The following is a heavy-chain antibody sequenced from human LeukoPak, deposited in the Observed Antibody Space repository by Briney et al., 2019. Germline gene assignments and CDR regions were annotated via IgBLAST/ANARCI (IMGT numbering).Heavy chain of an antibody. Sequence: PSETLSLTCTVSGDSVTNHQWSWVRQPPGKGLEWIAYIHHSGSTNYNPSLKNRVTISIDTSKYQFSLRLISVSAADTAVYYCARYPLAFDFWGPGILVTVSS. CDR1: GDSVTNHQ. CDR2: IHHSGST. CDR3: ARYPLAFDF. V-gene: IGHV4-59*02. D-gene: IGHD6-6*01. J-gene: IGHJ4*02.